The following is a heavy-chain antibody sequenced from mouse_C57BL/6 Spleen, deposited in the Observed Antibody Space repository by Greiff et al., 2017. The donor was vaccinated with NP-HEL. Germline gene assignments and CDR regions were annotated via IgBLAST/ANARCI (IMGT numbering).Heavy chain of an antibody. V-gene: IGHV1-50*01. CDR3: ARSDYGNRYAMDY. CDR1: GYTFTSYW. J-gene: IGHJ4*01. Sequence: VQLQQPGAELVKPGASVKLSCKASGYTFTSYWMQWVKQRPGQGLEWIGEIDPSDSYTNYNQKFKGKATLTVDTSSSTAYMQLSSLTSEDSAVYYCARSDYGNRYAMDYWGQGTSVTVSS. CDR2: IDPSDSYT. D-gene: IGHD2-1*01.